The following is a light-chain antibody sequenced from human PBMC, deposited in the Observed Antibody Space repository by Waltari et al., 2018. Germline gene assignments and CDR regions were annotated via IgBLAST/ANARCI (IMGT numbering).Light chain of an antibody. CDR3: ATWDSRPRRHVA. CDR1: SSNSGENY. CDR2: ANK. Sequence: QSVLTQPPSLSAAPGQKVVISCSGGSSNSGENYVAWYQQRPGAAPKLLIYANKERPSGIPHRFLCSKSGTSATLVITGLHTGDEADYYCATWDSRPRRHVAFGGGTKLSVL. V-gene: IGLV1-51*01. J-gene: IGLJ2*01.